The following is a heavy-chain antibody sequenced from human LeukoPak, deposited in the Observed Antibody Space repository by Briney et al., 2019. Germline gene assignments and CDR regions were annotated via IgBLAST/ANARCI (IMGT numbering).Heavy chain of an antibody. D-gene: IGHD2-2*01. V-gene: IGHV3-30*04. CDR2: ISYDGSNK. CDR3: ARDTVVVVPAAKYYYYYGMDA. Sequence: PGGSLRLSCAASGFTFSSYAMHWVRQAPGKGLEWVAVISYDGSNKYYADSVKGRFTISRDNSKNTLYLQMNSLRAEDTAVYYCARDTVVVVPAAKYYYYYGMDAWGQGTTVTVSS. CDR1: GFTFSSYA. J-gene: IGHJ6*02.